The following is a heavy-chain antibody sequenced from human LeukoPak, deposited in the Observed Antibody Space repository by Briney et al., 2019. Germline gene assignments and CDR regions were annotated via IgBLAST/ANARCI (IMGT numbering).Heavy chain of an antibody. Sequence: PGGSLRLSYGTSGFPFSSYWMLWVRQAPGKGLEWVSRISGDGSTTTYAASVKGRFTISRDNTDNILYLEMNNLRVEDTAIYYCARSQFDYWGQGILVTVSS. V-gene: IGHV3-74*01. CDR1: GFPFSSYW. CDR3: ARSQFDY. J-gene: IGHJ4*02. CDR2: ISGDGSTT.